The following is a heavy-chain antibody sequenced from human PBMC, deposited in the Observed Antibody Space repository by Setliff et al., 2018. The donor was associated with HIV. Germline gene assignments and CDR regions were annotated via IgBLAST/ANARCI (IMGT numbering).Heavy chain of an antibody. CDR1: GFTFSDYY. CDR2: ISGSNSRT. J-gene: IGHJ6*03. D-gene: IGHD2-15*01. CDR3: AKHECSGGCYYYMDV. V-gene: IGHV3-23*01. Sequence: GGSLRLSCTASGFTFSDYYMSWVRQAPGKGLEWVSGISGSNSRTDYVDSVKGRFTISRDKSKNTLYLQLNSLRAEDTAVYYCAKHECSGGCYYYMDVWAKGSWSPSP.